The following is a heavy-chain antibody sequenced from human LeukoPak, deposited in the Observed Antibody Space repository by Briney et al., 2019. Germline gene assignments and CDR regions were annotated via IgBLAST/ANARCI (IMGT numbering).Heavy chain of an antibody. J-gene: IGHJ5*02. CDR3: ASLSPSGSYYNH. Sequence: GGSLGLSCAASGFTFSSYSMSWVHQAPGKGLEWVSLISGSGDTTNYADSVKGRFTISRDNSKNTLYLQMNSLGADDTAVYYCASLSPSGSYYNHWGQGTLVTVSS. V-gene: IGHV3-23*01. D-gene: IGHD1-26*01. CDR2: ISGSGDTT. CDR1: GFTFSSYS.